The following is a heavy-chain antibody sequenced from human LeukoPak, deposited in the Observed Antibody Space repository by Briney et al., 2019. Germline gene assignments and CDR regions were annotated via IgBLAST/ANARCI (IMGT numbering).Heavy chain of an antibody. CDR1: GGSISSYY. D-gene: IGHD6-13*01. CDR2: IYYSGST. V-gene: IGHV4-30-4*01. CDR3: ARAGAGIAATGLDY. J-gene: IGHJ4*02. Sequence: SETLSLTCTVSGGSISSYYWSWIRQPPGKGLEWIGYIYYSGSTYYNPSLKSRVTISVDTSKNQFSLKLSSVTAADTAVYYCARAGAGIAATGLDYWGQGTLVTVSS.